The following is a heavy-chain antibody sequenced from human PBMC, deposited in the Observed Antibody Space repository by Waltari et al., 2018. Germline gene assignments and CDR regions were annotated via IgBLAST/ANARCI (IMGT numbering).Heavy chain of an antibody. D-gene: IGHD3-10*01. CDR2: INQDGSER. CDR3: TRDRRGTPLFDY. CDR1: GFTFSGSW. Sequence: EVLLVESGGGLVQPGGSLRLSCAASGFTFSGSWMTWVRQTPGKGPEWVANINQDGSERNYVDSVKGRFTVSRDNAKNLLYLQINSLRADDTAIYYCTRDRRGTPLFDYWGQGTLVTVSS. J-gene: IGHJ4*02. V-gene: IGHV3-7*03.